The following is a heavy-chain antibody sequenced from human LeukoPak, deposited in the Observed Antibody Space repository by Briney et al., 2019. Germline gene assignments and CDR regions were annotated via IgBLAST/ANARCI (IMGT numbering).Heavy chain of an antibody. D-gene: IGHD1-26*01. V-gene: IGHV3-23*01. J-gene: IGHJ3*02. CDR3: QRETDAFDI. CDR1: GFTFSSYA. Sequence: GGSLRLSCAASGFTFSSYAMSGVRQAPGKGLEWVSVISGSGGSTYYADSVKGRSTISRDNSKNTLYLQVNSLRAEDTAVYYCQRETDAFDIWGQGTMVTVSS. CDR2: ISGSGGST.